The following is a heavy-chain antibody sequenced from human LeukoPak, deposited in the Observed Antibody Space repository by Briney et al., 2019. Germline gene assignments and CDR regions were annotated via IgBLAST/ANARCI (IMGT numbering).Heavy chain of an antibody. Sequence: KTSETLSLTCAVYGGSFSGYYWSWIRQPPGKGLEWIGEINHSGSTNYNPSLKSRVTISVDTSKNQFSLKLSSVTAADTAVYYCARGVEDSSGYYSYSDCWGQGTLVTVSS. CDR3: ARGVEDSSGYYSYSDC. D-gene: IGHD3-22*01. CDR1: GGSFSGYY. CDR2: INHSGST. J-gene: IGHJ4*02. V-gene: IGHV4-34*01.